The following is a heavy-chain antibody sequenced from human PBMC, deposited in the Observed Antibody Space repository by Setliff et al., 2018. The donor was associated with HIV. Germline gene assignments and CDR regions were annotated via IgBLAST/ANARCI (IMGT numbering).Heavy chain of an antibody. D-gene: IGHD6-13*01. CDR1: GYSINNGYY. V-gene: IGHV4-38-2*01. J-gene: IGHJ4*02. CDR3: ARHGEQQPTRR. CDR2: LYHSGTT. Sequence: PSETLSLTCAVSGYSINNGYYWGWIRQPPGKGLEWIGSLYHSGTTFYNPSLKTRVTISVDRSKNQFSLNLTSVTAADTAVYYRARHGEQQPTRRWGQGTLVTVSS.